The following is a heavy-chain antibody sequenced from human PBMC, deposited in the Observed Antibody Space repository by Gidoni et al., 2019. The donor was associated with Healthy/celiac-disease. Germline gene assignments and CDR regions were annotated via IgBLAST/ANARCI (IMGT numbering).Heavy chain of an antibody. J-gene: IGHJ3*02. CDR2: SRSKAYGGTT. Sequence: EVQLVASGGGLVQPGRSLRLSCTASVFTFGDYAMSWFRQAPGKGLEWVGFSRSKAYGGTTEYAASVKGRFTISRDDSKSIAYLQMNSLKTEDTAVYYCTRSRDYVYGFDIWGQGTMVTVSS. V-gene: IGHV3-49*03. CDR3: TRSRDYVYGFDI. CDR1: VFTFGDYA. D-gene: IGHD4-17*01.